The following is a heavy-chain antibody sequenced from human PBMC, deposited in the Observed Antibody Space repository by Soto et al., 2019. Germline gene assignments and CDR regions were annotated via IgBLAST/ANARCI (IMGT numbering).Heavy chain of an antibody. Sequence: QVQLVQSGAEVKKPGASVKVSCKASGYTCTSYGISWVRQAPGQGLEGMGWISAHNGNTNYAKNLQGRVTMTTDTSKSTACMELRSLRADDTAGYYCARAWGYCSRPSCYGDYWGQGTLGTVSS. CDR1: GYTCTSYG. V-gene: IGHV1-18*01. D-gene: IGHD2-2*01. CDR3: ARAWGYCSRPSCYGDY. CDR2: ISAHNGNT. J-gene: IGHJ4*02.